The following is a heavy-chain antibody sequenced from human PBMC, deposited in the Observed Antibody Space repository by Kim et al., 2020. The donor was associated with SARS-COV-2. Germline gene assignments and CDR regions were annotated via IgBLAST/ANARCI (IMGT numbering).Heavy chain of an antibody. CDR1: GFPFTNYF. Sequence: ASVKVSCKASGFPFTNYFMHWVRQAPGQGLEWMGTINPSGAFTLFTQKYQGRVIITKDTSTSTVYMEVSSLRSEDTAVYFCAREAALIAAPQKNFDYWGQGTLVTVS. CDR3: AREAALIAAPQKNFDY. J-gene: IGHJ4*02. D-gene: IGHD6-25*01. V-gene: IGHV1-46*01. CDR2: INPSGAFT.